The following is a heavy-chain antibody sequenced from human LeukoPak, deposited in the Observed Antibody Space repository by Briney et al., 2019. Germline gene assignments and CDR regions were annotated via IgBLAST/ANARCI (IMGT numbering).Heavy chain of an antibody. CDR3: AKDRGTFYFYYYMDV. V-gene: IGHV3-33*06. CDR2: IWYDGSNQ. Sequence: GGSLRLSCAASGFTFTKYWMTWVRQAPGKGLEWVAVIWYDGSNQYYADSVKGRFTISRDNSRNTLYLQMNSLRAEDTAVYYCAKDRGTFYFYYYMDVWGKGTTVTVSS. J-gene: IGHJ6*03. D-gene: IGHD3-10*01. CDR1: GFTFTKYW.